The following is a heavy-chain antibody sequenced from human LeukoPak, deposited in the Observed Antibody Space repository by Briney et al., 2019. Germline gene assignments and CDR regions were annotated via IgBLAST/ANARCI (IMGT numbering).Heavy chain of an antibody. CDR1: GYTFTGYY. CDR3: ARDRPMVRGGFDP. V-gene: IGHV1-2*02. Sequence: GASVKVSCKASGYTFTGYYMHWVRQAPGQGLEWMGCINPNSGGTNYAQKFQGRVTMTRDTSITTAYMELSRLRSDDTAVYYCARDRPMVRGGFDPWGQGTLVTVSS. CDR2: INPNSGGT. J-gene: IGHJ5*02. D-gene: IGHD3-10*01.